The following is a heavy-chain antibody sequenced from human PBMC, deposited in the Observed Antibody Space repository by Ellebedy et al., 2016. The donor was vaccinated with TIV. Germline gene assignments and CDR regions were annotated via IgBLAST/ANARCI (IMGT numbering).Heavy chain of an antibody. Sequence: GGSLRLXXAASGFSLSNSFMSWIRQAPGKGLEWVSTLTADGRSTYFADSVKGRFTISRDNSKNTVYLQMNSLRSEDTAVYYCRPGHYSYAWGQGTLVTVSS. CDR1: GFSLSNSF. J-gene: IGHJ4*02. CDR3: RPGHYSYA. CDR2: LTADGRST. V-gene: IGHV3-23*01.